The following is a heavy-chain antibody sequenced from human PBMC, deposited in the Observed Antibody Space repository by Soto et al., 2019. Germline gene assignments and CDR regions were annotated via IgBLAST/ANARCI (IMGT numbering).Heavy chain of an antibody. CDR3: ARYGLGSSSWYGGYYYGMDV. D-gene: IGHD6-13*01. CDR1: GGSISSYY. J-gene: IGHJ6*02. CDR2: IYYSGST. V-gene: IGHV4-59*01. Sequence: TLSLTCSVSGGSISSYYWSWIRQPPGKGLEWIGYIYYSGSTNYNPSLKSRVTISVDTSKNQFSLKLSSVTAADTAVYYCARYGLGSSSWYGGYYYGMDVWGQGTTVTVSS.